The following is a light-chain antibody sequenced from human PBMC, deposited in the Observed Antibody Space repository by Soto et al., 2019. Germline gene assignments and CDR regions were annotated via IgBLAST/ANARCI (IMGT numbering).Light chain of an antibody. CDR1: ENIKNW. Sequence: DVQMTQSPSTLAASVGDRVTITCRASENIKNWLAWYQQTPGKAPKVLISDASRLETGVPSRFSGSGYGTDFTLTITSLQTDDFGTYHDQQYDVHPKTFGQGTKVEVK. CDR3: QQYDVHPKT. V-gene: IGKV1-5*01. CDR2: DAS. J-gene: IGKJ1*01.